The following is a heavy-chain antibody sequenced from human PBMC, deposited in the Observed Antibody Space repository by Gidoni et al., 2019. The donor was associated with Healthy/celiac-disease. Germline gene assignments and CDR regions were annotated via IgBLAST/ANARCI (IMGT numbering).Heavy chain of an antibody. CDR3: ARGIKNCGGDCYSVFHFDY. D-gene: IGHD2-21*01. V-gene: IGHV4-30-4*01. J-gene: IGHJ4*02. CDR1: GGSISSGDYY. CDR2: IYYSGST. Sequence: QVQLQESGPGLVKPSQTLSLTCTVSGGSISSGDYYWGWIRQPPGKGLEWIGYIYYSGSTYYNPSLKSRVTISVDTSKNQFSLKLSSGTAADTAVYYCARGIKNCGGDCYSVFHFDYWGQGTLVTVSS.